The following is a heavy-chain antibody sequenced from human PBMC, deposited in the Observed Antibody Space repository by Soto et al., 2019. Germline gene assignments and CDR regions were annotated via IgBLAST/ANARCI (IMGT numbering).Heavy chain of an antibody. Sequence: GGSLRLSCAASGFTFSSYSMNWVRQAPGKGLEWVSSISSSSSYIYYADSVKGRFTISRDNAKNSLYLQMNSLRAEDTAVYYCARDRGVPAAMPALYYYGMDVWGQGTTVTVSS. D-gene: IGHD2-2*01. J-gene: IGHJ6*02. CDR2: ISSSSSYI. V-gene: IGHV3-21*01. CDR3: ARDRGVPAAMPALYYYGMDV. CDR1: GFTFSSYS.